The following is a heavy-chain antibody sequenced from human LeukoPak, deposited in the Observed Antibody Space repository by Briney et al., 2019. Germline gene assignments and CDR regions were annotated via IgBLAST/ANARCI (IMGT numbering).Heavy chain of an antibody. V-gene: IGHV3-21*01. D-gene: IGHD4-17*01. Sequence: PGRSLRLSCAASGFTFSSYAMSWVRQAPGKGLEWVSSISSSGTYIYYADSVKGRFSISRDNAKNSLYLQMNSLRAEDTAVYYCAREDATALDYWGQGTLVTVSS. CDR3: AREDATALDY. CDR2: ISSSGTYI. CDR1: GFTFSSYA. J-gene: IGHJ4*02.